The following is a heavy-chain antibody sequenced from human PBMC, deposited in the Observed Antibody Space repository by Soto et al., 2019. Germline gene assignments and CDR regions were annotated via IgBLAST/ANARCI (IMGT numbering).Heavy chain of an antibody. CDR2: MTPNSGNT. CDR3: ARNLYNTGAFDH. Sequence: QVQLMQSGAEVRKPGASVKVSCKASGYTFTDYDINWVRQATGQGLEWLGWMTPNSGNTGYAQKFQGRVTMTRDTSRSTAYMELISLTSEDTAVYYCARNLYNTGAFDHWGQGTLVTVSS. D-gene: IGHD1-20*01. J-gene: IGHJ4*02. CDR1: GYTFTDYD. V-gene: IGHV1-8*02.